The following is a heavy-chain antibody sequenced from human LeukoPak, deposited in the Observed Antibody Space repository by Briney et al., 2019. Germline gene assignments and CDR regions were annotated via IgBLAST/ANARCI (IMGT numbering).Heavy chain of an antibody. Sequence: ASVKVSCKASGYTFTSYGLSWVRQAPGQGPEWMGWITADNGNTNYAQKLQGRVTMTTDTSTSTAYMELRSLRSDDTAVYYCARDWDYDSSTDYWGQGTLVTVSS. CDR3: ARDWDYDSSTDY. V-gene: IGHV1-18*01. CDR1: GYTFTSYG. D-gene: IGHD3-22*01. J-gene: IGHJ4*02. CDR2: ITADNGNT.